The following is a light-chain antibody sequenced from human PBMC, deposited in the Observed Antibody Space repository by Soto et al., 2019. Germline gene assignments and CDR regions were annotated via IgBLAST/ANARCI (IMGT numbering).Light chain of an antibody. V-gene: IGKV1-5*01. J-gene: IGKJ1*01. Sequence: DIQMTQSPSTLSASVGDRVTITCRASQSISSWLAWYQQKPGKAPKVLIYDASNLESGVPSRFSGSGSGTEFTLTISSLQPDDFATYYCQQYNSCPWTFGQGTKVEIK. CDR2: DAS. CDR3: QQYNSCPWT. CDR1: QSISSW.